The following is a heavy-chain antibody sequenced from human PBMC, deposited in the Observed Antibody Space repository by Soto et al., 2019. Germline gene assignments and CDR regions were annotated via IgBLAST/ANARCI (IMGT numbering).Heavy chain of an antibody. V-gene: IGHV1-69*13. CDR1: GGTFSSYA. CDR3: ARDGSESYSSGWYVY. CDR2: IIPIFGTA. D-gene: IGHD6-19*01. J-gene: IGHJ4*02. Sequence: GASVKVSCKASGGTFSSYAISWVRQAPGQGLEWMGGIIPIFGTANYAQKFQGRVTITADESTSTAYMELSSLRSEDTAVYYCARDGSESYSSGWYVYWGQGTLVTVSS.